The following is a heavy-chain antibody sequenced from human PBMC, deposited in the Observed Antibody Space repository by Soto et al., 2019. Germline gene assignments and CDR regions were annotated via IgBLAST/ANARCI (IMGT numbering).Heavy chain of an antibody. CDR3: ARGDLSLGYCSGGSCYPLYYYGMDV. CDR2: IYYSGST. Sequence: PSETLSLTCTVSGGSISSYYWSWIRQPPGKGLEWIGYIYYSGSTNYNPSLKSRVTISVDTSKNQFSLKLSSVTAADTAVYYCARGDLSLGYCSGGSCYPLYYYGMDVWGQGTTVTVSS. J-gene: IGHJ6*02. CDR1: GGSISSYY. D-gene: IGHD2-15*01. V-gene: IGHV4-59*12.